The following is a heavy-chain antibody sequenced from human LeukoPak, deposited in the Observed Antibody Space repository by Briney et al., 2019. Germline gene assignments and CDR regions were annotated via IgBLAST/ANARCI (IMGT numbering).Heavy chain of an antibody. CDR3: ARDLPSYYYDSSGYYPFRPYGMDV. Sequence: GGSLRLSCAASGFTFSSYAMSWVRQAPGKGLEWVSAISGSGGSTYYADSVKGRFTISRDNSKNTLYLQMNSLRAEDTAVYYCARDLPSYYYDSSGYYPFRPYGMDVWGQGTTVTVSS. J-gene: IGHJ6*02. CDR2: ISGSGGST. D-gene: IGHD3-22*01. CDR1: GFTFSSYA. V-gene: IGHV3-23*01.